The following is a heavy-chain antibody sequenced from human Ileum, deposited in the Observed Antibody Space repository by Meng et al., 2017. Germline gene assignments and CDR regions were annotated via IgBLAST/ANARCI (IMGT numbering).Heavy chain of an antibody. CDR1: GGSISSYY. CDR2: IYYSGST. V-gene: IGHV4-59*01. Sequence: SETLSLTCTVSGGSISSYYWSWIRQPPGKGRERIGYIYYSGSTNYNPSLKSRVTISVDTSKNQFSLKLSSVTAAETAVYYCARGGWYYGDYVDYWGQGTLVTVSS. CDR3: ARGGWYYGDYVDY. J-gene: IGHJ4*02. D-gene: IGHD4-17*01.